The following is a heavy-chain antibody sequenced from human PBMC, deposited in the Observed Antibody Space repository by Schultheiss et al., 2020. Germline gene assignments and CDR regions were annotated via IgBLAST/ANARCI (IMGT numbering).Heavy chain of an antibody. CDR1: GGSISRYY. J-gene: IGHJ4*02. V-gene: IGHV4-4*07. Sequence: SETLSLTCTVSGGSISRYYWSWIRQPAGKGLEWIGRIYASGSTNYNTSLKSRVNMSIDTSKNQFSLKLSSVTAADTAVYYCAGEVGGGFDYWGQGTLVTVSS. CDR2: IYASGST. CDR3: AGEVGGGFDY. D-gene: IGHD3-3*01.